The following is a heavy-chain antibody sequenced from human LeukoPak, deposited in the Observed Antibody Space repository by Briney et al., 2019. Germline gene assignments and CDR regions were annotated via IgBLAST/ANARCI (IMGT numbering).Heavy chain of an antibody. CDR1: GGSMSSYY. J-gene: IGHJ2*01. Sequence: SETLSLTCTVSGGSMSSYYWSWIRQPAGKGLEWIGRISTSGSTNYNPSLKSRVTMSVDTSKNQFSLKLSSVTAADTAVYYCARGPQLSRSYWYFDLWGRGTLVTVPS. CDR3: ARGPQLSRSYWYFDL. CDR2: ISTSGST. D-gene: IGHD1-1*01. V-gene: IGHV4-4*07.